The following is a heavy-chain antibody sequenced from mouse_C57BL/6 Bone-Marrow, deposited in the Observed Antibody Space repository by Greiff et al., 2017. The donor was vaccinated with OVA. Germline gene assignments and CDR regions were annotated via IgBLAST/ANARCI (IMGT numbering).Heavy chain of an antibody. CDR1: GFNIKDDY. CDR2: IDPENGDT. V-gene: IGHV14-4*01. J-gene: IGHJ3*01. Sequence: EVQLQQSGAELVRPGASVKLSCTASGFNIKDDYMHWVKQRPEPGLEWIGWIDPENGDTEYASKFQGKATITADTSSNTAYLQLSSLTSEDTAVYYCTTFYWFAYWGQGTLVTVSA. CDR3: TTFYWFAY.